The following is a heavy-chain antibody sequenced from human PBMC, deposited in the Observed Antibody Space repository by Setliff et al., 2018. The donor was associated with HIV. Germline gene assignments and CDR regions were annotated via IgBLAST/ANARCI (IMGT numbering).Heavy chain of an antibody. Sequence: SETLSLTCTVSGGPFSSTSWSWIRQFPGQGLEWIGYIYYSGNTNYNPSLKSRVTISIDTSKNRFFLELNSVTAADTAIYYCARDLHQPGYFYYVDVWGKGTAVTVSS. CDR1: GGPFSSTS. CDR2: IYYSGNT. J-gene: IGHJ6*04. V-gene: IGHV4-59*01. CDR3: ARDLHQPGYFYYVDV. D-gene: IGHD3-16*01.